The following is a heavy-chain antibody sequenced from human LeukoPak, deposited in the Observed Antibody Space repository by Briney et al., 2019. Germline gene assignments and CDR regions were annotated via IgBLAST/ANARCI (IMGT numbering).Heavy chain of an antibody. V-gene: IGHV5-51*01. J-gene: IGHJ6*02. D-gene: IGHD2-2*01. CDR2: IYPGDSDI. Sequence: GESLNISCKGFGYSFTSYWIAWVRQMPGKGLEEMGSIYPGDSDISYGPSFQGQVTISADKSENSAYLQWSRLKASDTAIYYCARKGYCTSSRCHYGMDVWGQGTTVTVSS. CDR3: ARKGYCTSSRCHYGMDV. CDR1: GYSFTSYW.